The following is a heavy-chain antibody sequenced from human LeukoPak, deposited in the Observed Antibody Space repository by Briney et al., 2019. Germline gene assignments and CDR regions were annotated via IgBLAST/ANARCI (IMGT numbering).Heavy chain of an antibody. Sequence: SETLSLTCAVYGGSFSGYYWSWIRQPPGQGLEWIGEINHSGSTNYNPSLKSRVTISVDTSKNQFSLKLSSVTAADTAVYYCARVVRAAAGTGGYDYWGQGTLVTVCS. CDR2: INHSGST. CDR1: GGSFSGYY. CDR3: ARVVRAAAGTGGYDY. D-gene: IGHD6-13*01. J-gene: IGHJ4*02. V-gene: IGHV4-34*01.